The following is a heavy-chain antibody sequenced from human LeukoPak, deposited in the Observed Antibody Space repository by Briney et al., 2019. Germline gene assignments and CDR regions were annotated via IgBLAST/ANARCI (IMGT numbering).Heavy chain of an antibody. CDR3: ARGGLASYYFDY. CDR1: GYTFTSYG. D-gene: IGHD6-19*01. J-gene: IGHJ4*02. V-gene: IGHV1-8*02. CDR2: MNPNSGNT. Sequence: ASVKVSCKASGYTFTSYGISWVRQATGQGLEWMGWMNPNSGNTGYAQKFQGRVTMTRNTSISTAYMELSSLRSEDTAVYYCARGGLASYYFDYWGQGTLVTVSS.